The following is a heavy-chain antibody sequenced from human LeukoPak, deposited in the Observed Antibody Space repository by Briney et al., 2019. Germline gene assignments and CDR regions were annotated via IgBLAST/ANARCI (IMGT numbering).Heavy chain of an antibody. CDR3: ARVSGDNRWHFDY. CDR1: GFTFSSYA. Sequence: GRCLRLSCAASGFTFSSYAMQWVRQAQGKWLEWVAVISSDGSNNYYADSVKGRFTISRDNSKNTLYLQMNSLRAEDTAVYYWARVSGDNRWHFDYWGQGTLVTVSS. CDR2: ISSDGSNN. J-gene: IGHJ4*02. V-gene: IGHV3-30*04. D-gene: IGHD2/OR15-2a*01.